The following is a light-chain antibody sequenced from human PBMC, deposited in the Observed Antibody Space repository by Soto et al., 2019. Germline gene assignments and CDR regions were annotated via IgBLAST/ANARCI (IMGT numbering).Light chain of an antibody. CDR2: GNN. CDR1: SSNIGAGYD. J-gene: IGLJ1*01. V-gene: IGLV1-40*01. CDR3: QSYDSSLSVYV. Sequence: QSVLTQPPSVSGAPGQRVTISCTGSSSNIGAGYDVHWYQQLPGTAPKLLIYGNNNRSSGVPDRFSGSKSGTSASLAITGLQAEDEAGYYCQSYDSSLSVYVFGTGTKVTVL.